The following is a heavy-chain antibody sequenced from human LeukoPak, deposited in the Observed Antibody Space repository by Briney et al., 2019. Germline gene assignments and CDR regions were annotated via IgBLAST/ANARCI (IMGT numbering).Heavy chain of an antibody. Sequence: GGSLRLSCVASGITLSDYGMHWVRQAPGKGLEWVAVIWYDGSNKYYADSVKGRFTISRDNSKNTLYLQMNSLRAEDTAVYYCARDYYGSGSYYNLLAFPRYYYYGMDVWGQGTTVTVSS. V-gene: IGHV3-33*01. CDR1: GITLSDYG. CDR2: IWYDGSNK. CDR3: ARDYYGSGSYYNLLAFPRYYYYGMDV. D-gene: IGHD3-10*01. J-gene: IGHJ6*02.